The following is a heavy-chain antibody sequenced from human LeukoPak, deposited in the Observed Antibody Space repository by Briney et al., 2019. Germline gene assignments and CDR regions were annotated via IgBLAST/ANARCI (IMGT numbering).Heavy chain of an antibody. D-gene: IGHD6-6*01. V-gene: IGHV3-48*04. Sequence: GGSLSLSCAASGFTFSSYSMNWVRQAPGKGLEWVSYISNSGNTIRYADSVKGRFTISRDNAKNSLYLQMNSLRAEDTAVYYCARADDSSSGYFDYWGQGTLVTVSS. CDR3: ARADDSSSGYFDY. J-gene: IGHJ4*02. CDR2: ISNSGNTI. CDR1: GFTFSSYS.